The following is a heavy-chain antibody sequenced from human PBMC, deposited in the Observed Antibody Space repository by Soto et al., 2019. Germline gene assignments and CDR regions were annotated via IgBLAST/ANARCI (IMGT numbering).Heavy chain of an antibody. CDR2: ISAYKGNT. Sequence: ASGKVSCKASGFTFTNYGISWVRQAPGQGLEWMGWISAYKGNTNYAQKFQGRVTMTTDTSTSTAYLELRSLRSDDMAVYFCASRSGQLPYYFDYWGQGTQVTVSP. D-gene: IGHD6-6*01. CDR3: ASRSGQLPYYFDY. V-gene: IGHV1-18*03. CDR1: GFTFTNYG. J-gene: IGHJ4*02.